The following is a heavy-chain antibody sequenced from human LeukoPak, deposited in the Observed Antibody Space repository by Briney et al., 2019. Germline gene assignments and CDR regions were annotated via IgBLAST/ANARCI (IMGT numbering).Heavy chain of an antibody. J-gene: IGHJ2*01. Sequence: GGSLRLSCAASGFTFSNYWMSWVRQAPGKGLEWVANIKQDGSEKYYVDSVKGRFTISRDNAKNSLYLQMNSLRAEDTAVYYCAKERLRYFDLWGRGTLVTVSS. V-gene: IGHV3-7*01. CDR2: IKQDGSEK. CDR1: GFTFSNYW. CDR3: AKERLRYFDL.